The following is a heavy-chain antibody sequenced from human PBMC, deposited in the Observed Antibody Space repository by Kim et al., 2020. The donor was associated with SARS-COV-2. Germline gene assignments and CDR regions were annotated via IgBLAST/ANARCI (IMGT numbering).Heavy chain of an antibody. CDR3: AREGGYSSLQAITPNFDY. CDR2: INAGNGNT. CDR1: GYTFTSYA. D-gene: IGHD6-13*01. Sequence: ASVKVSCKASGYTFTSYAMHWVRQAPGQRLEWMGWINAGNGNTKYSQKFQGRVTITRDTSASTAYMELSSLRSEDTAVYYCAREGGYSSLQAITPNFDYWGQGTLVTVSS. V-gene: IGHV1-3*01. J-gene: IGHJ4*02.